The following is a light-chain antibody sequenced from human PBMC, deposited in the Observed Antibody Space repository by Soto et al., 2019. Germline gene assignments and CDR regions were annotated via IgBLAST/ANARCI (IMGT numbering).Light chain of an antibody. CDR3: AAWDDSLNGVL. Sequence: QPVLTQPPSTSGTPGQWVTISCSGSSSNIGSNDVNWYQHLPGTAPKLLIYRGNQRPSGIPDRFSGSKSGTSASLAISGLRSEDEADYYCAAWDDSLNGVLFGGGTKLTVL. CDR1: SSNIGSND. V-gene: IGLV1-44*01. J-gene: IGLJ3*02. CDR2: RGN.